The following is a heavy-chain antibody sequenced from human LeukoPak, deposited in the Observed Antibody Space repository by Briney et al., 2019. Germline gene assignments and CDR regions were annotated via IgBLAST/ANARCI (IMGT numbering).Heavy chain of an antibody. D-gene: IGHD3-22*01. CDR2: IYYSGST. CDR1: GGSISGSSYY. CDR3: ARKTSYDSSGYEYFDY. J-gene: IGHJ4*02. V-gene: IGHV4-39*01. Sequence: SETLPLTCTVSGGSISGSSYYWGWIRQPPGKGLEWIGSIYYSGSTYYNPSLKSRVTISVDTSKNQFSLKLSSVTAADTAVYYCARKTSYDSSGYEYFDYWGQGTLVTVSS.